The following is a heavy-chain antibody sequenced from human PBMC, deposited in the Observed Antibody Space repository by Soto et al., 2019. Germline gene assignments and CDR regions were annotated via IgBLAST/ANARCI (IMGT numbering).Heavy chain of an antibody. CDR1: GFTFSSYS. CDR3: ARDSPSGYYDSSGYYWDAFDI. D-gene: IGHD3-22*01. Sequence: GGSLRLSCAASGFTFSSYSMNWVRQAPGKGLEWDSSISSSSSYIYYADSVKGRFTISRDDAKNSLYLQMNSLRAEDTAVYYCARDSPSGYYDSSGYYWDAFDIWGQGTMVTVSS. V-gene: IGHV3-21*01. J-gene: IGHJ3*02. CDR2: ISSSSSYI.